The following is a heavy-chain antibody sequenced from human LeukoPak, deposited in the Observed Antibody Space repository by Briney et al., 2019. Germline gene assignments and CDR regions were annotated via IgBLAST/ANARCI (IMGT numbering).Heavy chain of an antibody. V-gene: IGHV3-30*02. J-gene: IGHJ3*02. CDR3: AKGSLWTVAGPEDAFDI. Sequence: PGGSLRLSCAASGFSFSSYGMHWVRQAPGKGLEWVAFIRYDGSYKYYADSVKGRFTTSRDNSKNTLYLQMNTLSAEETAVYYCAKGSLWTVAGPEDAFDIWGQGTTVTVSS. CDR2: IRYDGSYK. D-gene: IGHD6-19*01. CDR1: GFSFSSYG.